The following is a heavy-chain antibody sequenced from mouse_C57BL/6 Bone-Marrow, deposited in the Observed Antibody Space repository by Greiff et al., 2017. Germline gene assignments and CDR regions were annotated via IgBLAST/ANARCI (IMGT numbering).Heavy chain of an antibody. V-gene: IGHV5-16*01. CDR3: ARDRFPYAMDY. CDR1: GFTFSDYY. J-gene: IGHJ4*01. CDR2: INYDGSST. Sequence: EVQLVESEGGLAQPGRSMTLSCTASGFTFSDYYMAWVRQVPEKGLEWVANINYDGSSTYYLDSLKSRFIISRDKAKNILYLQLSSLKSEDTATYYCARDRFPYAMDYWGQGTSVTVSS.